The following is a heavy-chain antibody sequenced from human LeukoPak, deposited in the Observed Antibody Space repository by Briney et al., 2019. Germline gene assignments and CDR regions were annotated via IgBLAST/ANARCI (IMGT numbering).Heavy chain of an antibody. J-gene: IGHJ4*02. CDR3: VREGRSAGYCSGGSCYYFDY. CDR2: ISRSCSAV. Sequence: PGGSLRLSCAASGFTFSSYEMGGVRQAPEGGLEWFSYISRSCSAVQYVDSVNARFPVSRDNVKISVFLQMNSLRAEDTAVYYCVREGRSAGYCSGGSCYYFDYWGQGTLVTVSS. V-gene: IGHV3-48*03. D-gene: IGHD2-15*01. CDR1: GFTFSSYE.